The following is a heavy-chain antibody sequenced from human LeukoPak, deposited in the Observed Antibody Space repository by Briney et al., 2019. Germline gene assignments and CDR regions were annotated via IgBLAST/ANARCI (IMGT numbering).Heavy chain of an antibody. D-gene: IGHD3-10*01. CDR1: GGSISSDTYY. CDR2: IYTSGNT. CDR3: AREPMLRRVPFDY. V-gene: IGHV4-61*02. Sequence: SETLSLTCSVSGGSISSDTYYWNWIRQPAGRGLEWIGRIYTSGNTNYNPSLKSRVTISLDTSKNQFSLTLNSVTAADTAVYYCAREPMLRRVPFDYWGQGILVTVSS. J-gene: IGHJ4*02.